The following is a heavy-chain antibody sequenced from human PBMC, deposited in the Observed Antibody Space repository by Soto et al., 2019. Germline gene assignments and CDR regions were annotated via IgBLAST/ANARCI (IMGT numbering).Heavy chain of an antibody. CDR1: GYTFTNYY. Sequence: EASVKVSCKASGYTFTNYYMHWVRQAPGQGLEWMGIIYPSGGSTRNAQKFQGRVTMTRDTSTSTVYMELSSLRSEDTAVYYCARDFSGPMDYWGRGTLVTSPQ. J-gene: IGHJ4*02. CDR2: IYPSGGST. V-gene: IGHV1-46*01. CDR3: ARDFSGPMDY. D-gene: IGHD3-10*01.